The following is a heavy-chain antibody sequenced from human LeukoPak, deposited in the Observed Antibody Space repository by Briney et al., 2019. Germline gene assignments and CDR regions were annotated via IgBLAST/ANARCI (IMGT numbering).Heavy chain of an antibody. CDR1: GGSFSGYY. V-gene: IGHV4-34*01. D-gene: IGHD2-8*01. CDR3: ARGAQWGMDV. Sequence: TSETLSLTCAVYGGSFSGYYWSWIRQPPGKGLEWIGEINHSGSTNYNPSLKSRVTISVDTSKNQFSLKLSSVTAADTAVYYCARGAQWGMDVWGQGTTVTVSS. CDR2: INHSGST. J-gene: IGHJ6*02.